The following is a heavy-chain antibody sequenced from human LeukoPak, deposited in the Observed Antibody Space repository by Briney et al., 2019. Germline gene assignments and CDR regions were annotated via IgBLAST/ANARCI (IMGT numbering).Heavy chain of an antibody. D-gene: IGHD4-23*01. J-gene: IGHJ4*02. CDR2: ISAYNGNT. CDR3: ATTYGGNFPSAPLDY. Sequence: ASVKVSCKASGYTFTSYGISWVRQAPGQGLEWMGWISAYNGNTNYAQKLQGRVTMTTDTSTSTAYMELRSLRSDDTAVYYCATTYGGNFPSAPLDYWGQGTLVTVSS. CDR1: GYTFTSYG. V-gene: IGHV1-18*01.